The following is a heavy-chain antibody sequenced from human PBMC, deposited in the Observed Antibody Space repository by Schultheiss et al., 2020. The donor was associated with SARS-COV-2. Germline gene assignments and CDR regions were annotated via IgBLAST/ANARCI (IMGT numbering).Heavy chain of an antibody. D-gene: IGHD3-3*01. CDR1: GGSFSGYY. CDR3: ARNWVYYDFWGAQTPYYMDV. V-gene: IGHV4-34*01. J-gene: IGHJ6*03. CDR2: INHSGST. Sequence: SETLSLTCAVYGGSFSGYYWSWIRQPPGKGLEWIGEINHSGSTNYNPSLKSRVTISVDTSKNQFSLKLSSVTAADTAVYYCARNWVYYDFWGAQTPYYMDVWCKGTTVTV.